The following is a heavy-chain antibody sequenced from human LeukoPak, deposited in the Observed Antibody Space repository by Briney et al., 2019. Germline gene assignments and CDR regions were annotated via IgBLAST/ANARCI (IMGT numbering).Heavy chain of an antibody. V-gene: IGHV5-51*01. D-gene: IGHD2-15*01. J-gene: IGHJ4*02. CDR3: ARDPVNLGYCSGGSCYSFDY. Sequence: GESLKISCKASGYRFNAYWIAWVRQMPGKGLEWMGIIYPGDSDTRYSPSFQGQVTISADKSISTAYLQWSSLKASDTAMYYCARDPVNLGYCSGGSCYSFDYWGQGTLVTVSS. CDR2: IYPGDSDT. CDR1: GYRFNAYW.